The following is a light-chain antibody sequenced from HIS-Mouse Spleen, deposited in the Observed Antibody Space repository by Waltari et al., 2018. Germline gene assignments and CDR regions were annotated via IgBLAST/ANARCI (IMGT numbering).Light chain of an antibody. V-gene: IGLV2-23*01. CDR3: CSYAGSLRV. CDR2: EGS. Sequence: QSALTQPASVSGSPGQSITISCTGTSSDVGSYNLVSWYQQHPGKAPKLMLYEGSKRPSGVSNRFSGSKSGNTASLTISGLQAEDEADYYCCSYAGSLRVFGGGTKLTVL. CDR1: SSDVGSYNL. J-gene: IGLJ3*02.